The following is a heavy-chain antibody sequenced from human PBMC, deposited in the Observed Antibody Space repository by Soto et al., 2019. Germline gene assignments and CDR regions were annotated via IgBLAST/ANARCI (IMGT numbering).Heavy chain of an antibody. CDR1: GFTFSSYG. J-gene: IGHJ2*01. D-gene: IGHD2-15*01. CDR3: AKERSVALAGYFDL. Sequence: QVQLVESGGGVVQPGRSLRLSCAASGFTFSSYGMHWVRQAPGKGLEWVAVISYDGSNKYYADSVKGRFTISRDNSKNTLYRQMNSLRAEDTAVYYCAKERSVALAGYFDLWGRGTLVTVSS. CDR2: ISYDGSNK. V-gene: IGHV3-30*18.